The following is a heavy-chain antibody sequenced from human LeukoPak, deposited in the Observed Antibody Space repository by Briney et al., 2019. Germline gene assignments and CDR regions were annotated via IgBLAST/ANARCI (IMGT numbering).Heavy chain of an antibody. V-gene: IGHV2-70*11. CDR2: IDWDDDK. D-gene: IGHD3-9*01. CDR1: GFSLSTSGMC. J-gene: IGHJ4*02. CDR3: SRARLDYFDY. Sequence: SGPALVKPTQTLTLTCTFSGFSLSTSGMCVSWIRQPPGKALEWLARIDWDDDKYYSTSLKTRLTISKDTSKNQVVLTMTNMDHVDTATYCCSRARLDYFDYWGQGTLVTVSS.